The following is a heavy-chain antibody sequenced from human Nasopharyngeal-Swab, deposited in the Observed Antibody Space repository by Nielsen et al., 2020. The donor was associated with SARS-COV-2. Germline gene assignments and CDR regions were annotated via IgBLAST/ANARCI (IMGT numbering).Heavy chain of an antibody. CDR2: IYYSGST. Sequence: RQAPGKGLAWIGSIYYSGSTYYNPSLKSRVTISVDTSKNQFSLKLSSVTAADTAVYYCARERGRGGIWNYYYYYMDVWGKGTTVTVSS. J-gene: IGHJ6*03. D-gene: IGHD3-10*01. CDR3: ARERGRGGIWNYYYYYMDV. V-gene: IGHV4-39*07.